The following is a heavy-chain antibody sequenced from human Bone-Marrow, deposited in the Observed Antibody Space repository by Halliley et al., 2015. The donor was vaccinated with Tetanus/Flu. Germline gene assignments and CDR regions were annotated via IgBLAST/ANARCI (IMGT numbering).Heavy chain of an antibody. CDR1: GFTFTSHW. CDR3: ARARVAVGDSFDL. V-gene: IGHV3-74*01. D-gene: IGHD2-15*01. CDR2: INNDGSLT. Sequence: SLRLSCAASGFTFTSHWMHWVRQAPGKGLVWVSRINNDGSLTHYADSVRGRVTFSRDNTKRTLYLQMTSLRADDTAVYFCARARVAVGDSFDLWGQGTLVTVSS. J-gene: IGHJ3*01.